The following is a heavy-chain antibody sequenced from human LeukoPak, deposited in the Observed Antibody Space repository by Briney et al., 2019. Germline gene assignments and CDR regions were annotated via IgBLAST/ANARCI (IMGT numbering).Heavy chain of an antibody. Sequence: PGGSLRLSCAASGLTFSGSAMSWVRQAPGKGLEWVSLISGSGNSTYYADSVKGRFTISRDNSKNTLFLQMNSLRAEDTAVYYCARGRAGWFFDHWGQGILVTVSS. J-gene: IGHJ4*02. CDR2: ISGSGNST. CDR1: GLTFSGSA. CDR3: ARGRAGWFFDH. D-gene: IGHD6-19*01. V-gene: IGHV3-23*01.